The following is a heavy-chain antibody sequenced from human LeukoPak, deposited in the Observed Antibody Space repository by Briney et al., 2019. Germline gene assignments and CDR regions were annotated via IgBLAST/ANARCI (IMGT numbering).Heavy chain of an antibody. CDR2: INPNSGGT. J-gene: IGHJ4*02. V-gene: IGHV1-2*02. Sequence: ASVKVSCKASGYTFTVYYMHWVRQAPGQGLEWMGWINPNSGGTNYAQKFQGRVTMTRDTSISTAYMELSRLRSDDTAVYYCARVLYVWGSYRYNLGYWGQGTLVTVSS. CDR3: ARVLYVWGSYRYNLGY. D-gene: IGHD3-16*02. CDR1: GYTFTVYY.